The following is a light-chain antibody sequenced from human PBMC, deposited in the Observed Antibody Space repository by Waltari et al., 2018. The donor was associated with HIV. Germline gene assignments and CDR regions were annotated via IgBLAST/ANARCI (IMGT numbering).Light chain of an antibody. CDR1: SSNIGNNA. Sequence: QSVLTQPPSVSEAPRQRVTISCSGSSSNIGNNAVNWYQQLPGKAPKLLIYYNDLLSSGVSDRCSGSKSGTSASLAISGRQSEDEADYYCAAWDDSRHGVVFGGGTKLTVL. CDR3: AAWDDSRHGVV. V-gene: IGLV1-36*01. J-gene: IGLJ3*02. CDR2: YND.